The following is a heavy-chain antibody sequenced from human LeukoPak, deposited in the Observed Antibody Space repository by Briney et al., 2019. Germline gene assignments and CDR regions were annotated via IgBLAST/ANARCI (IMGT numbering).Heavy chain of an antibody. Sequence: ASVKVSCKASGYTFSSYGLSWVRQAPGQGLEWMGWISAYNGNINYAQKLQGRVTMTTDTSTNTAYMELRSLRFDDTAVYYCARVSYSSSSIGPAYYYYYMDVWGKGTTVTVSS. CDR3: ARVSYSSSSIGPAYYYYYMDV. J-gene: IGHJ6*03. CDR2: ISAYNGNI. D-gene: IGHD6-6*01. V-gene: IGHV1-18*01. CDR1: GYTFSSYG.